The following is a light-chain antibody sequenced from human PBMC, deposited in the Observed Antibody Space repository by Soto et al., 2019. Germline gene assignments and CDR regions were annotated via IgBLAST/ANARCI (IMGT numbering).Light chain of an antibody. CDR1: SSDVGGYNY. V-gene: IGLV2-8*01. CDR2: EVT. Sequence: QSALTQPPSASGSPGQSVTISSTGTSSDVGGYNYVYWYQQHPGKAPKLMIYEVTKRPSGVPDRFSGSKSGNSASLTVSGLQAEDEADYYCNSFTGTENSYVFGTGTKLTVL. J-gene: IGLJ1*01. CDR3: NSFTGTENSYV.